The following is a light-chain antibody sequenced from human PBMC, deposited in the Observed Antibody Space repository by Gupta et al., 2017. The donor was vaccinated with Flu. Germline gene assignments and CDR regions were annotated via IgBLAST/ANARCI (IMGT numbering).Light chain of an antibody. CDR1: SSDVGGYNY. V-gene: IGLV2-14*01. CDR3: SSYTSSRLDV. Sequence: QSALTQPASVSGSPGQSITISCTGTSSDVGGYNYVSWYQQHPGKAPKLMIYEVSNRPSGVSNRFSGSKSGNTASLTISGLQAEDEADYYCSSYTSSRLDVFGTGTKVTVL. J-gene: IGLJ1*01. CDR2: EVS.